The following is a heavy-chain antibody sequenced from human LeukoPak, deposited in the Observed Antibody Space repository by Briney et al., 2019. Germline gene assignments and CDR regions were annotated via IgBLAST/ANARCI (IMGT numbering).Heavy chain of an antibody. V-gene: IGHV1-69*05. CDR3: ARYSPPRTVVVRRYYYMDV. J-gene: IGHJ6*03. D-gene: IGHD3-22*01. CDR2: IIPIFGTA. Sequence: ASVKVSCKASGGTFSSYAISWVRQAPGQGLEWMGRIIPIFGTANYAQKFQGRVTITTDESTSTAYMELSSLRSEDTAVYYCARYSPPRTVVVRRYYYMDVWGKGTTVTVSS. CDR1: GGTFSSYA.